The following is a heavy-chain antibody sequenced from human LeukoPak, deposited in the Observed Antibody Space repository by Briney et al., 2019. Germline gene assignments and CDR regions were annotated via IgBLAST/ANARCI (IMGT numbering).Heavy chain of an antibody. Sequence: GGSLRLSCAASGLTFSSYSMNWVRQAPGKGLEWVSSISSSSSYIYYADSVKGRFTISRDNAKNSLYLQMNSLRAEDTAVYYCARVYSSGWYYYYFDYWGQGTLVTVSS. D-gene: IGHD6-19*01. CDR3: ARVYSSGWYYYYFDY. J-gene: IGHJ4*02. V-gene: IGHV3-21*01. CDR1: GLTFSSYS. CDR2: ISSSSSYI.